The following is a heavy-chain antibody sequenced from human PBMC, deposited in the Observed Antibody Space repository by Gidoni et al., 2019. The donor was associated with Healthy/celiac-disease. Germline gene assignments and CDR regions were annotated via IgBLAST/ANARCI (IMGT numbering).Heavy chain of an antibody. CDR1: GFTFSSYA. V-gene: IGHV3-23*04. D-gene: IGHD2-15*01. CDR3: AKDPEDFDY. J-gene: IGHJ4*02. CDR2: SSGSGGST. Sequence: EVQLVESGGGLVQPGGSLRLSCAAAGFTFSSYAMSGVRQAPGQGRGWVSCSSGSGGSTYYEDSVKGRFTISRGNSKNTLYLQMNSLRAEETAVYYCAKDPEDFDYWGQGTLVTVSS.